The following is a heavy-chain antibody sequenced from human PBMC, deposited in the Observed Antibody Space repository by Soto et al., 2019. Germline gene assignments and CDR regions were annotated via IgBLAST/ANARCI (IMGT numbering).Heavy chain of an antibody. V-gene: IGHV3-30*03. CDR3: ATPPGRGSGWYSRFDP. D-gene: IGHD6-19*01. Sequence: GGSLRLSCAASGFTFSSYGMHWVRQAPGKGLEWVAVISYDGSNKYYADSVKGRFTISRDNSKNTLYLQMNSLRAEDTAVYYRATPPGRGSGWYSRFDPWGQGTLVTVSS. J-gene: IGHJ5*02. CDR1: GFTFSSYG. CDR2: ISYDGSNK.